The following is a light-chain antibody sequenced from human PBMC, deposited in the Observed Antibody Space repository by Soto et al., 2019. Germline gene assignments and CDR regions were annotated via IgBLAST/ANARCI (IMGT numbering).Light chain of an antibody. CDR3: QSYDSSLSGSV. CDR1: SSNIGATYH. J-gene: IGLJ3*02. Sequence: QSVLTQPPSVSGAPGQRVTISCTGSSSNIGATYHVHWYQQLPGTAPKPLIYGNSNRPSGVPDRFSGSKSGTSASLAITGLQAEDEADYYCQSYDSSLSGSVFGGGTKLTVL. CDR2: GNS. V-gene: IGLV1-40*01.